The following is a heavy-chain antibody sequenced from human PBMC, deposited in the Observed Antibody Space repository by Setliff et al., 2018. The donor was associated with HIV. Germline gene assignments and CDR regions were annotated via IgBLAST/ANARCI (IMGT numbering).Heavy chain of an antibody. CDR2: IYWDDDK. D-gene: IGHD6-13*01. V-gene: IGHV2-5*02. Sequence: SGPRCEPTQTLTLTCTFSGSSLSTSGVGVGWIRQPPGKALEWLALIYWDDDKRYSPSLKSRLTITKDTSKNQVVLTMTNMDPVDTATYYCAHAHPYSSSWYWGFFFDYWGQGTLVTVSS. J-gene: IGHJ4*02. CDR3: AHAHPYSSSWYWGFFFDY. CDR1: GSSLSTSGVG.